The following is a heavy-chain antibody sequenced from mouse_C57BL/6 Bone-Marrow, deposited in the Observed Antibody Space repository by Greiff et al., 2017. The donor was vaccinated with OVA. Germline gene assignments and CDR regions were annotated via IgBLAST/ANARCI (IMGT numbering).Heavy chain of an antibody. CDR2: IDPETGGT. Sequence: QVQLQQSGAELVRPGASVTLSCKASGYTFTDYEMHWVKQTPVHGLEWIGAIDPETGGTAYNQKFKGKAILTADKSSSTAYMELRSLTSEDSAVYYCTRYKNYYGSSYGWYFDVWGTGTTVTVSS. CDR1: GYTFTDYE. D-gene: IGHD1-1*01. V-gene: IGHV1-15*01. CDR3: TRYKNYYGSSYGWYFDV. J-gene: IGHJ1*03.